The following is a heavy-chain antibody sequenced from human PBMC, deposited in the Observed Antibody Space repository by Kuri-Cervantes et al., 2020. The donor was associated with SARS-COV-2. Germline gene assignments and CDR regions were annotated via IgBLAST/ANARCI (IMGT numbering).Heavy chain of an antibody. D-gene: IGHD5-24*01. J-gene: IGHJ4*02. CDR1: GDSIADYY. CDR3: GRVSWLQLWHRYSDS. Sequence: SETLSLTCTVSGDSIADYYWSWIRQAAGKGLEWIGHLDTSGSTSHNPSLKSRVTISIDTSNNQVSLRLTSATAADTAVYYCGRVSWLQLWHRYSDSWGQGTLVTVSS. V-gene: IGHV4-4*07. CDR2: LDTSGST.